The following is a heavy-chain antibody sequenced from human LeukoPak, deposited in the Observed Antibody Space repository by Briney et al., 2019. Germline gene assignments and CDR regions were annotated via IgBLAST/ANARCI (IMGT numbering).Heavy chain of an antibody. CDR3: ARDVDGYDFWSGYYPYGYFDY. V-gene: IGHV3-21*01. CDR2: ISSSSSYI. D-gene: IGHD3-3*01. CDR1: GFTFSSYS. J-gene: IGHJ4*02. Sequence: PGGSLRLSCAASGFTFSSYSMNWVRQAPGKGLEWVSSISSSSSYIYYADSVKGRFTISRDNAKNSLYLQMNSLRAEDTAVYYCARDVDGYDFWSGYYPYGYFDYWGQRTLVTISS.